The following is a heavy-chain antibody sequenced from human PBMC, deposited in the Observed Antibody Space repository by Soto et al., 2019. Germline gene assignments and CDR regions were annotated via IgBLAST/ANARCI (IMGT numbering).Heavy chain of an antibody. Sequence: SVKVSCKASGFTFTSSAFQWVRQARGQRLEWIGWIAVSSGYTNYAQRFQDRVTLTRDMSTATTYMELSRLTSEDTAIYYCAADATAWQQMVPSDYWGQGTLVTVSS. CDR2: IAVSSGYT. V-gene: IGHV1-58*01. J-gene: IGHJ4*02. CDR3: AADATAWQQMVPSDY. CDR1: GFTFTSSA. D-gene: IGHD2-8*01.